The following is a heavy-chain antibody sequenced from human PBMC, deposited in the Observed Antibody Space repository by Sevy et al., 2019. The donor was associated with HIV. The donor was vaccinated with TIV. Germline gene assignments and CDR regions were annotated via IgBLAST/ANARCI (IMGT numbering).Heavy chain of an antibody. D-gene: IGHD2-15*01. CDR3: AREAGYCSGGSCDANDAFDI. Sequence: GESLKISCKGSGYSFTSYWIGWVRQMPGKCLEWMGIIYPGDSDTRYSPSFQGQVTISADKSISTAYLQWSSLKASDTAMYYCAREAGYCSGGSCDANDAFDISGQGTLVTVSS. CDR1: GYSFTSYW. CDR2: IYPGDSDT. V-gene: IGHV5-51*01. J-gene: IGHJ3*02.